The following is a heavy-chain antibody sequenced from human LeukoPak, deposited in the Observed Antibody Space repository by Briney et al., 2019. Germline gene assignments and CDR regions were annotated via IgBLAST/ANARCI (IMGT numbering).Heavy chain of an antibody. CDR3: ARDGYYDSSGYYANLYWYFDL. CDR1: GYTFTSYY. V-gene: IGHV1-46*01. CDR2: INPSGGST. Sequence: ASVKVSCKASGYTFTSYYMHWVRQAPGQGLEWMGIINPSGGSTSYAQKFQGRVTMTRDTSTSTVYMELSSLRSEDTAVYCCARDGYYDSSGYYANLYWYFDLWGRGTPVTVSS. D-gene: IGHD3-22*01. J-gene: IGHJ2*01.